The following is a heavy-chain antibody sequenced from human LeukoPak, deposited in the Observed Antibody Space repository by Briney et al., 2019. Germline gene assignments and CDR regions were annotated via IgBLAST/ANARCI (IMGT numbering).Heavy chain of an antibody. CDR3: ARWGDLGTAAALS. J-gene: IGHJ4*02. V-gene: IGHV1-2*06. Sequence: ASVKVSCKASGYTFTGHYMHWVRQAPGQGLEWMGRIDPNSGGTNYAQKFQGRITMTRDTSINTAYMELSRLRSDDTAAYYCARWGDLGTAAALSWGQGTLVTVSS. CDR1: GYTFTGHY. CDR2: IDPNSGGT. D-gene: IGHD6-13*01.